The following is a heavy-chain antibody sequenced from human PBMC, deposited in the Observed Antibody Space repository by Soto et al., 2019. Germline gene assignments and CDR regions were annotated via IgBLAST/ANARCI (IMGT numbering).Heavy chain of an antibody. CDR2: ISFDGSTE. CDR3: ARSRHGSGSYTHFYYGLDV. V-gene: IGHV3-30-3*01. CDR1: GFTFISYA. D-gene: IGHD3-10*01. Sequence: QVQLVESGGGVVQPGRSLRLSCAASGFTFISYAMHWVRQAPGTGLAWVAVISFDGSTEYYADSVKGRFTISRDNSKNTVYLQMNSLRSEDTAVYYCARSRHGSGSYTHFYYGLDVWGQGTTVTVSS. J-gene: IGHJ6*02.